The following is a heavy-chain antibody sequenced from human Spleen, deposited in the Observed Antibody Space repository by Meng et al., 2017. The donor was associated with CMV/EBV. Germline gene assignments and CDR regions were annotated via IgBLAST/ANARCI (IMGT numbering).Heavy chain of an antibody. V-gene: IGHV3-21*01. J-gene: IGHJ6*02. CDR3: AREETSFVVVPAASLYGMDV. D-gene: IGHD2-2*01. CDR1: GFAFSNYN. CDR2: ISSSSSYI. Sequence: GGSLRLSCAASGFAFSNYNMNWVRQAPGKGLEWVSSISSSSSYIYYADSMKGRFTISRDNAKNSLYLQMNSLRAEDTAVYYCAREETSFVVVPAASLYGMDVWGQGTTVTVSS.